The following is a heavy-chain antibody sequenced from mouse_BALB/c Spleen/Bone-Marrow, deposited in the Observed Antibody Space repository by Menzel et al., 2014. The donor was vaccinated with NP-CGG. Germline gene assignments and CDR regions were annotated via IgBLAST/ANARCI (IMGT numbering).Heavy chain of an antibody. CDR1: GFTFRNYR. V-gene: IGHV5-6-3*01. D-gene: IGHD1-1*01. CDR2: INSNGGST. Sequence: EVQLVESGGGLVQPGGSLKLSRAASGFTFRNYRLSWVRQTPDKRLVLAATINSNGGSTYYPDSVKGRFTISRDTAKNTLYLQMSSLNSEETGRYSCVRGNYYKTVYYFD. CDR3: VRGNYYKTVYYFD. J-gene: IGHJ2*01.